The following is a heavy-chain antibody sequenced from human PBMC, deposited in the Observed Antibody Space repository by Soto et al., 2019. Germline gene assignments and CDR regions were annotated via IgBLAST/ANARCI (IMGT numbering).Heavy chain of an antibody. CDR2: ISYDGSNK. CDR1: GFTFSSYA. V-gene: IGHV3-30-3*01. Sequence: QVQLVESGGGVVQPGRSLRLSCAASGFTFSSYAMHWVRQAPGKGLEWVAVISYDGSNKYYADSVKGRFTISRDNSKNTLYLQMNSLRAEDTAVDYGARDSNIVVVDGSFDYWGQGTLVTVSS. D-gene: IGHD2-15*01. CDR3: ARDSNIVVVDGSFDY. J-gene: IGHJ4*02.